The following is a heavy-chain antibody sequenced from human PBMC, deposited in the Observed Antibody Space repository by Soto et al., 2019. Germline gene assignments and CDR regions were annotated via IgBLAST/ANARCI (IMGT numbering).Heavy chain of an antibody. J-gene: IGHJ4*02. CDR3: ARAAMGGSSGPFDY. D-gene: IGHD6-13*01. CDR2: IYHSGST. Sequence: QVQLQESGPGLVKPSGTLSLTCAVSGGSISSSNWWRWVRQPPGKGREWIGEIYHSGSTNYHPSLRGRVTISVDRSKHHFPLSLSSVTAADTDVYSCARAAMGGSSGPFDYWGQGTLVTASS. V-gene: IGHV4-4*02. CDR1: GGSISSSNW.